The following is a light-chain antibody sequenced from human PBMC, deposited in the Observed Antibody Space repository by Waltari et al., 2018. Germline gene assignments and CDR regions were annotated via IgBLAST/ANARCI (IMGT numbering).Light chain of an antibody. CDR1: PGHTYPA. Sequence: HPVLTQSPSASATLGASVNLTCTLSPGHTYPAHAWHQNVPDKAPRYLMNIHTDGRHTNGDGIPDRFSDSSSGAWRYLFNSSLQSEDEADYYCQTWDTGINWIFGGGTKLTVL. J-gene: IGLJ2*01. CDR2: IHTDGRH. CDR3: QTWDTGINWI. V-gene: IGLV4-69*01.